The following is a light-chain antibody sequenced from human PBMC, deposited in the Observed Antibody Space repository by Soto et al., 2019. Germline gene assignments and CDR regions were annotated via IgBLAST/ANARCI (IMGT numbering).Light chain of an antibody. Sequence: QSVLTQPPSASGSPGQSVTISCAGSNSDVGAYNYVSRYQQHPGKAPKLIIYEVRNRPAGVPDRFSGSKSGNAASLTVSGLQGEDEADYYCSSYAGSNNFVFGTGTKVTVL. CDR1: NSDVGAYNY. CDR2: EVR. J-gene: IGLJ1*01. V-gene: IGLV2-8*01. CDR3: SSYAGSNNFV.